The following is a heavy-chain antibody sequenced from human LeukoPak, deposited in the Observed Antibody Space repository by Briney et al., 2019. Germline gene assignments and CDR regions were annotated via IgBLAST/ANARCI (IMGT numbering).Heavy chain of an antibody. Sequence: GGSLRLSCAASGSTFTSHAMTWVRQAPGKGLEWVSSITSGGDYIYYADSVKGRFTTSRDNAKNSLSLQLNSLRVEDTAVYYCARGHYDVLAASYKWTPDYWGQGTLVTVSS. CDR1: GSTFTSHA. V-gene: IGHV3-21*01. J-gene: IGHJ4*02. CDR3: ARGHYDVLAASYKWTPDY. D-gene: IGHD3-9*01. CDR2: ITSGGDYI.